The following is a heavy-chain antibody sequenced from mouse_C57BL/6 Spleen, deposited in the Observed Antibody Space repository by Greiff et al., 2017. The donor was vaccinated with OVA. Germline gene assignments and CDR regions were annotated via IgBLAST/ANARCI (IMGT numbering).Heavy chain of an antibody. CDR1: GYTFTSYW. J-gene: IGHJ3*01. CDR3: ARNYGSSQGAWFAY. CDR2: IDPSDSYT. V-gene: IGHV1-50*01. Sequence: QVQLQQPGAELVKPGASVKLSCKASGYTFTSYWMQWVKQRPGQGLEWIGEIDPSDSYTNYNQKFKGKATLTVDTSSSTAYMQLSSLTSEDSAVYYCARNYGSSQGAWFAYWGQGTLVTVSA. D-gene: IGHD1-1*01.